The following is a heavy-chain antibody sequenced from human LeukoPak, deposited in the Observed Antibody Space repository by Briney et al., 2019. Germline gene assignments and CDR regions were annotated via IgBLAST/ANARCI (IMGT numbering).Heavy chain of an antibody. J-gene: IGHJ2*01. CDR3: AKEGRYCSSTSCFPGWYFDL. Sequence: GGSLRLSCAASGFTFSSYAMHWVRQAPGKGLEWVAVISYDGSNKYYADSVKGRFTISRDNSKNTLYLQMNSLRAEDTAVYYCAKEGRYCSSTSCFPGWYFDLWGRGTLVTVSS. CDR1: GFTFSSYA. CDR2: ISYDGSNK. D-gene: IGHD2-2*01. V-gene: IGHV3-30-3*01.